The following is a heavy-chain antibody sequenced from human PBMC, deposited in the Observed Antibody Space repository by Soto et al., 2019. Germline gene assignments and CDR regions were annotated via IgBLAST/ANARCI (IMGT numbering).Heavy chain of an antibody. D-gene: IGHD6-19*01. CDR3: ARGSGWLDY. J-gene: IGHJ4*02. CDR1: GGSFSGYY. V-gene: IGHV4-34*01. Sequence: SETLSLTCAVYGGSFSGYYWSWIRQPPGKGLEWIGEINHSGSTNYNPSLKSRVTISVDTSKNQFSLKLDSVTAADTAVYYCARGSGWLDYWGQGTLVPVSS. CDR2: INHSGST.